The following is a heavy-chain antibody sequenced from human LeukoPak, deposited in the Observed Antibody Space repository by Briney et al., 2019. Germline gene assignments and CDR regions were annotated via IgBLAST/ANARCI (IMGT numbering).Heavy chain of an antibody. CDR1: GGSISSGSDY. D-gene: IGHD4-23*01. CDR2: IYYSGST. CDR3: ARGFADYGGSDAFDI. Sequence: SETLSLTCTVSGGSISSGSDYWSWIRQPAGKGLEWIGSIYYSGSTYYNPSLKSRVTISVDTSKNQFSLKLSSVTAADTAVYYCARGFADYGGSDAFDIWGQGTMVTVSS. J-gene: IGHJ3*02. V-gene: IGHV4-39*07.